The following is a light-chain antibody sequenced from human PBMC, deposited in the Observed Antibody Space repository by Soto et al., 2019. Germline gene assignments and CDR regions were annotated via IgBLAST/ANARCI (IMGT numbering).Light chain of an antibody. V-gene: IGLV1-47*02. CDR3: AAWDDGLSGPGV. CDR2: SNN. CDR1: SSNIGSNY. J-gene: IGLJ3*02. Sequence: QSVLTQPPSASGTPGQRVTISCSGSSSNIGSNYVYWYQQLPGTAPKLLIYSNNQRPSGVPDRFSGSKSGTSASLAISGLRSEDEADYYCAAWDDGLSGPGVFGGGTKLTVL.